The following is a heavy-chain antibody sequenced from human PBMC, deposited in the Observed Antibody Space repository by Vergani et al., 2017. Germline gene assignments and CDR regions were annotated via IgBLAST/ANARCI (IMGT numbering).Heavy chain of an antibody. D-gene: IGHD3-3*01. Sequence: EVQLVESGGGLVQPGGSLRLSCAASGFTVSSNYMSWVRQAPGKGLEWVSVIYRGGSTYYADSVKGRFTISRDNSKNTLYLQMNSLRAEDTAVYYCARYDFWSGYYNGGLDYWGQGTLVTVSS. V-gene: IGHV3-66*02. CDR3: ARYDFWSGYYNGGLDY. CDR1: GFTVSSNY. J-gene: IGHJ4*02. CDR2: IYRGGST.